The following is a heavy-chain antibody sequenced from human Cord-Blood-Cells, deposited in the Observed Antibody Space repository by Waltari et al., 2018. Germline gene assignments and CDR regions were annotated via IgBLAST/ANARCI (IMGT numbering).Heavy chain of an antibody. CDR2: IYYSGST. D-gene: IGHD4-4*01. V-gene: IGHV4-59*01. J-gene: IGHJ2*01. CDR3: AREVYSNPYWYFDL. CDR1: GGSISRYY. Sequence: QVQLQESGPGLVKPSETLSLTCPVSGGSISRYYCSWIRQPPGKGLEWIGYIYYSGSTNYNPSLKSRVTISVDTSKNQFSLKLSSVTAADTAVYYCAREVYSNPYWYFDLWGRGTLVTVSS.